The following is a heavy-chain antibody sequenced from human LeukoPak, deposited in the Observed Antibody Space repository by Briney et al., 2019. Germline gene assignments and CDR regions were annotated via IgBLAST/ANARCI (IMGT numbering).Heavy chain of an antibody. CDR3: ARESLPHYYDSSGYSPAAFDI. CDR2: ISTSGSTI. Sequence: GGSLRLSCAASGFTFSSYEMNWVRQAPGKGLEWVSYISTSGSTIYYADSVKGRFTISRDNAKNSLYLQMNSLGAEDTAVYYCARESLPHYYDSSGYSPAAFDIWGQGTMVTVSS. CDR1: GFTFSSYE. D-gene: IGHD3-22*01. V-gene: IGHV3-48*03. J-gene: IGHJ3*02.